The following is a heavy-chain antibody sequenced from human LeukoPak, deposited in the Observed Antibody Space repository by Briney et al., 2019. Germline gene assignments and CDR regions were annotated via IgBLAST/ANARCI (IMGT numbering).Heavy chain of an antibody. CDR3: ARGDRSGRDWFDP. V-gene: IGHV4-31*03. D-gene: IGHD3-10*01. CDR1: GGSISSGGYY. CDR2: IYYSGST. J-gene: IGHJ5*02. Sequence: SQTLSLTCTVSGGSISSGGYYWSWIRQHPGKGLEWIGYIYYSGSTYYNPSLKSRVTISVDTSKNQFSLKLCSVTAADTAVYYCARGDRSGRDWFDPWGQGTLVTVSS.